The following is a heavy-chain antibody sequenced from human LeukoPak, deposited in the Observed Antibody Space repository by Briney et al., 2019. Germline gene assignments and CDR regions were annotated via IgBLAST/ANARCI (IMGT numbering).Heavy chain of an antibody. CDR2: ISAYNGNT. J-gene: IGHJ4*02. V-gene: IGHV1-18*04. CDR1: GYTFTGYY. CDR3: ARVDDSSGYYPDY. D-gene: IGHD3-22*01. Sequence: ASVKVSCKASGYTFTGYYMHWVRQAPGQGLEWMGWISAYNGNTNYAQKLQGRVTMTTDTSTSTAYMELRSLRSDDTAVYYCARVDDSSGYYPDYWGQGTLVTVSS.